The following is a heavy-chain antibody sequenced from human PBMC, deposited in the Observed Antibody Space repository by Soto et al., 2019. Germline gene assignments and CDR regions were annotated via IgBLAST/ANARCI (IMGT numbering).Heavy chain of an antibody. CDR1: GFTFSSYG. J-gene: IGHJ6*02. CDR3: AKNRLDYYYYGMDV. CDR2: ISYDGSNK. V-gene: IGHV3-30*18. D-gene: IGHD6-19*01. Sequence: GGSLRLSCAASGFTFSSYGMHWVRQAPGKGLEWVAVISYDGSNKYYADPVKGRFTISRDNSKNTLYLQMNSLRAEDTAVYYCAKNRLDYYYYGMDVWGQGTKVTVSS.